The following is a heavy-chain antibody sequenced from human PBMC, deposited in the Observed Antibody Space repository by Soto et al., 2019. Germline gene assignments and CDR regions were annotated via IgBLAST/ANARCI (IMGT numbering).Heavy chain of an antibody. Sequence: GGSLRLSCAASGFDFSDYYMSWSRLAPGKGLEWISYISDSGSPLYYADSVKGRFSISRDNARKSVYLQMNNLRADDTALYFCARDIRGYGMDVWGQGTTVTVSS. V-gene: IGHV3-11*01. CDR3: ARDIRGYGMDV. CDR1: GFDFSDYY. D-gene: IGHD3-10*01. CDR2: ISDSGSPL. J-gene: IGHJ6*02.